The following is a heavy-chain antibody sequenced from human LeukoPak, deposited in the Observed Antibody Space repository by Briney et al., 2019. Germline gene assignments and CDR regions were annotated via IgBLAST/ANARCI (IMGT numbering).Heavy chain of an antibody. D-gene: IGHD6-13*01. J-gene: IGHJ1*01. CDR1: GAAISSYY. CDR3: ARANSSSWYGPEYFQH. Sequence: SETLSLTCTVSGAAISSYYWSWIRQPPGKGLEWIGYIYTSGGTNYNPSLKSRVTMSVDTSKNQFSLKLSSVTAADTAVYYCARANSSSWYGPEYFQHWGQGTLVTVSS. CDR2: IYTSGGT. V-gene: IGHV4-4*09.